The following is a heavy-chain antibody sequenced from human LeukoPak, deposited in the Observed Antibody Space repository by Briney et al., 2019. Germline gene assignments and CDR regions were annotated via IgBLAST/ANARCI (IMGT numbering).Heavy chain of an antibody. V-gene: IGHV4-59*08. CDR2: IYYSGST. CDR1: GGSISSYY. J-gene: IGHJ3*02. CDR3: ARHQGDGYKEGAFDI. Sequence: SETLSLTCTVSGGSISSYYWSWIRQPPGKGLEWIGYIYYSGSTNYNPSLKSRVTISVDTSKNQFSLKLSSVTAADTAVYYCARHQGDGYKEGAFDIWGQGTMVTVSS. D-gene: IGHD5-12*01.